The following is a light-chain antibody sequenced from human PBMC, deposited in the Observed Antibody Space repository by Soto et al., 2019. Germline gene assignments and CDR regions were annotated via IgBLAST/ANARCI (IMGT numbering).Light chain of an antibody. CDR2: GAS. J-gene: IGKJ4*01. Sequence: EVVMTQFPATVSVSPGEGVTLSCRASQTISNDLAWYQQKPGQAPRLLIYGASTRATGVPARFGGGGSGTEFTLTISSLQSEDFAFYYCQQNNKWPPVTFGGGTKVEIK. CDR3: QQNNKWPPVT. CDR1: QTISND. V-gene: IGKV3-15*01.